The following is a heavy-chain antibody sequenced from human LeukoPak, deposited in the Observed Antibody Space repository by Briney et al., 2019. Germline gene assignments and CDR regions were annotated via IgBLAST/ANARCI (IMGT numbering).Heavy chain of an antibody. CDR2: VDSSGNA. V-gene: IGHV4-39*07. CDR1: GGSISTSGYY. CDR3: TRDRGQWLVDY. D-gene: IGHD6-19*01. J-gene: IGHJ4*02. Sequence: SETLSLTCTVSGGSISTSGYYWGWIRLPPGKGLEYFASVDSSGNAYYNPSLQSRVTISSDTSKNQFSLKLSSVTAADTAVYYCTRDRGQWLVDYWGQGTLVTVSS.